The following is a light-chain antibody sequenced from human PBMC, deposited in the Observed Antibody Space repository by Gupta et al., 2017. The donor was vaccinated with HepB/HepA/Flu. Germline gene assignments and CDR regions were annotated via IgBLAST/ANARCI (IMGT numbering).Light chain of an antibody. Sequence: QSALTQPASASGSPGQSITTSCTGTSSDVGGYNYVSWYQQYPGKAPKLMIYDVTARPSGVSNRFSGSKSGNTASLTISGLQAEDEADYYCSSYTNYKSWVFGGGTKLTVL. CDR3: SSYTNYKSWV. CDR2: DVT. V-gene: IGLV2-14*01. J-gene: IGLJ3*02. CDR1: SSDVGGYNY.